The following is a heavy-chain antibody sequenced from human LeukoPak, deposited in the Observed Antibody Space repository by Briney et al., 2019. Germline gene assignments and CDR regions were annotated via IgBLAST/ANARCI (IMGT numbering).Heavy chain of an antibody. Sequence: SETLSLTCTVSGGSISISNYYWGWIRQPPGKGLEWIGSIYYSGNTYYNASLKSQVSISIDTSKNQFSLRLPSVTAADTAVYYCARQTGSGLFILPGGQGTLVTVSS. V-gene: IGHV4-39*01. J-gene: IGHJ4*02. D-gene: IGHD3/OR15-3a*01. CDR1: GGSISISNYY. CDR2: IYYSGNT. CDR3: ARQTGSGLFILP.